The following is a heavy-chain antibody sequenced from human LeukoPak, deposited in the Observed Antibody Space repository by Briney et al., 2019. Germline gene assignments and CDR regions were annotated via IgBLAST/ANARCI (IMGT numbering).Heavy chain of an antibody. CDR2: IYSSGST. J-gene: IGHJ4*02. V-gene: IGHV4-4*07. D-gene: IGHD1/OR15-1a*01. CDR1: GGSINNYY. Sequence: SETLSLTCTVSGGSINNYYWSWIRQPAGKGLEWIGRIYSSGSTNYNSSLKSRVTMSVDTCKNQFSLKLRSVTAADTAVYYCARESPNGDWNNWGQGTLVTVSS. CDR3: ARESPNGDWNN.